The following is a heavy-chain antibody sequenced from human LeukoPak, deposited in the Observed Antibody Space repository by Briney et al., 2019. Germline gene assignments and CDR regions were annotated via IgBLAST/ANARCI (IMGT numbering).Heavy chain of an antibody. V-gene: IGHV3-30*02. Sequence: GGSLRLSCAASGFTFNNFDMHWVRQAPGKGLDWVAFIQYDGSNKYYADSVKGRFTISRDNSKNTLYLQMNSLRAEDTAVYYCAKDGAIAARSSYYYYMDVWGKGTTVTVSS. J-gene: IGHJ6*03. D-gene: IGHD6-6*01. CDR3: AKDGAIAARSSYYYYMDV. CDR2: IQYDGSNK. CDR1: GFTFNNFD.